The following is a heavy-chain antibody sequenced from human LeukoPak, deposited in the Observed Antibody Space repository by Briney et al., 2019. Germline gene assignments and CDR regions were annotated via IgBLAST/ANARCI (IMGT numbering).Heavy chain of an antibody. D-gene: IGHD3-3*01. CDR2: IYYSGYT. J-gene: IGHJ5*02. V-gene: IGHV4-59*01. CDR3: ARSRGYYDFWSP. Sequence: PSETLSLTCTVSGGSTSTYYWSWIRQSPGKGLEWIGYIYYSGYTNYNPSLKSRVTISVDTSKNQFSLKLSPVTAADTAVYYCARSRGYYDFWSPWGRGTLVTVSS. CDR1: GGSTSTYY.